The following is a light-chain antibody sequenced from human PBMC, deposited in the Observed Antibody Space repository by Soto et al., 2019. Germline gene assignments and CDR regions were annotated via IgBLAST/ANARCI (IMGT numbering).Light chain of an antibody. J-gene: IGKJ4*01. Sequence: EIVLTQSPGTLSLSPGERATLSCRASQRVTSNYLAWYQQKPGQAPRLLIYGASSRPTGIPDRFSGSGSGTDFTLTISRLEPEDFAVYYCQQYGSSPTFGGGTKVDIK. CDR3: QQYGSSPT. CDR2: GAS. V-gene: IGKV3-20*01. CDR1: QRVTSNY.